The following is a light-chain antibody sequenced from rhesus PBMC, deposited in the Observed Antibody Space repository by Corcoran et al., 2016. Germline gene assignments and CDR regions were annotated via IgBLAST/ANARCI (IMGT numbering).Light chain of an antibody. Sequence: EIVMTQSPATLSLSPGERATLSCRASQSVTSYLAWYQQKPRQSPRLLSYGASTRATGLPDRVSGSGSGTDFTLTINSLEPEDFAVYYCQETSNLFTFGPVTKLDIK. CDR3: QETSNLFT. CDR1: QSVTSY. V-gene: IGKV3-31*02. J-gene: IGKJ3*01. CDR2: GAS.